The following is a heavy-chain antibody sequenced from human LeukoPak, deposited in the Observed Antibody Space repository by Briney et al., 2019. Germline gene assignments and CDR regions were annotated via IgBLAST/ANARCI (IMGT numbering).Heavy chain of an antibody. J-gene: IGHJ6*02. D-gene: IGHD6-19*01. V-gene: IGHV1-18*01. Sequence: ASVKVSCKASGYRFSIYGISWVRQAPGQGLEWMGWISAYNGNTNYAQKLQGRVTMTTDTSTSTAYMELRSLRSDDTAVYYCARGVAVAEVYYYYGMDVWGQGTTVTVS. CDR3: ARGVAVAEVYYYYGMDV. CDR1: GYRFSIYG. CDR2: ISAYNGNT.